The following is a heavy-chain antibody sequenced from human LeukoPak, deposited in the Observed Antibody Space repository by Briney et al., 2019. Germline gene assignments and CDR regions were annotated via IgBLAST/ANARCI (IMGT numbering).Heavy chain of an antibody. CDR2: IYPGDSDT. J-gene: IGHJ6*03. CDR3: ARTTIFGVVIGHYYMDV. Sequence: GESLKISCKGSGYSFTSYWIGWVRQMPGKGLEWMGIIYPGDSDTRYSPSFQGQVTISADKSISTAYLQWSSLKASDTAMYYCARTTIFGVVIGHYYMDVWGKGTTVTVSS. CDR1: GYSFTSYW. D-gene: IGHD3-3*01. V-gene: IGHV5-51*01.